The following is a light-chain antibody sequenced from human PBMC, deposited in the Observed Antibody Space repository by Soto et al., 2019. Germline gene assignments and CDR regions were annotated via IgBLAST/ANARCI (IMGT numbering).Light chain of an antibody. CDR2: KAS. J-gene: IGKJ1*01. V-gene: IGKV1-5*03. Sequence: DIPLTHSHSTLSGSLLARVAIXCRASQTISSWLAWYQQKPGKAPKLLIHKASTLKSGVPSRFSGSGSGTEFTLTISSLQPDDFATYYCQHYNSYSEAFGQGTKVDIK. CDR1: QTISSW. CDR3: QHYNSYSEA.